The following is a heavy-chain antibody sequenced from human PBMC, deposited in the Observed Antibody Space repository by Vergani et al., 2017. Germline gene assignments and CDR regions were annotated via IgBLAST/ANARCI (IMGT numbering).Heavy chain of an antibody. Sequence: EVQLLESGGGLVQPGGSLRLSCAASGFTFSSYSMNWVRQAPGKGLEWVSSISSSSSYIYYADSVKGRFTISRDNAKNSLYLQMNSLRADDTAVYYCARAHFYYYDSSGPWGQGTLVTVSS. V-gene: IGHV3-21*01. CDR3: ARAHFYYYDSSGP. CDR1: GFTFSSYS. J-gene: IGHJ5*02. CDR2: ISSSSSYI. D-gene: IGHD3-22*01.